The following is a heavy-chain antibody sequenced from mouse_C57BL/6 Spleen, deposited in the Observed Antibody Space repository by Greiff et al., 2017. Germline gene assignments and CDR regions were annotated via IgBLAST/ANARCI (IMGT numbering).Heavy chain of an antibody. Sequence: EVQRVESGPGMVKPSQSLSLTCTVTGYSITSGYDWHWIRHFPGNKLEWMGYISYSGSTNYNPSLKSRISITHDTSKNHLFLKLNSVTTEDTATYYCARGYDSWFAYWGQGTLVTVSA. J-gene: IGHJ3*01. CDR1: GYSITSGYD. D-gene: IGHD2-4*01. CDR3: ARGYDSWFAY. V-gene: IGHV3-1*01. CDR2: ISYSGST.